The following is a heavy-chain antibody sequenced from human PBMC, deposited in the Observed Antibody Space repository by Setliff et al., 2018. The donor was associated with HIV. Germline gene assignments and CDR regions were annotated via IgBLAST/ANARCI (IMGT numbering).Heavy chain of an antibody. CDR1: GGSISGYY. D-gene: IGHD2-2*01. CDR3: VRGFCSSTTCYEDYYYMDV. Sequence: SETLSLTRTVSGGSISGYYWSWSRQPPGKGLEWIGTIFYTGNTNYNPSLKSRATLSGGMSENQLFLRLTSVTAADTAVYYCVRGFCSSTTCYEDYYYMDVWGKGSTVTVSS. J-gene: IGHJ6*03. V-gene: IGHV4-59*01. CDR2: IFYTGNT.